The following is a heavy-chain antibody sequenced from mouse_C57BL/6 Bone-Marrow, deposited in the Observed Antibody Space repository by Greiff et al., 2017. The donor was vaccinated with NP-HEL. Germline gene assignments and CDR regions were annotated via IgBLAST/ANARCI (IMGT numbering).Heavy chain of an antibody. Sequence: DVKLVDSGEGLVKPGGSLKLSCAASGFTFSSYAMSWVRQTPEKRLEWVAYISSGGDYIYYADTVKGRFTISRDNARNTLYLQMSSLKSEDTAMYYCTRRPYYYGSSHWYFDVWGTGTTVTVSS. CDR3: TRRPYYYGSSHWYFDV. V-gene: IGHV5-9-1*02. D-gene: IGHD1-1*01. J-gene: IGHJ1*03. CDR2: ISSGGDYI. CDR1: GFTFSSYA.